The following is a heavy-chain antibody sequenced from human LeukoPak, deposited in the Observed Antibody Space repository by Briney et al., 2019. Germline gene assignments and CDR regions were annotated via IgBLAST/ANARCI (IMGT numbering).Heavy chain of an antibody. CDR1: GGSISSNAYS. CDR2: IYQSGNT. Sequence: SETLSLTCAVSGGSISSNAYSWSWIRQPPGKGLEWIGYIYQSGNTYYNPSLKRRVTISIGRSKNQFSLNLSSVTAADTAVYYCARVGNWFGPWGQGTLVTVSS. J-gene: IGHJ5*01. V-gene: IGHV4-30-2*01. D-gene: IGHD1-26*01. CDR3: ARVGNWFGP.